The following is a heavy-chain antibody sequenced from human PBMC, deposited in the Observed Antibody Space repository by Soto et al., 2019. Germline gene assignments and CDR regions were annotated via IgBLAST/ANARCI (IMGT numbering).Heavy chain of an antibody. J-gene: IGHJ5*02. CDR2: IKQDGSEK. V-gene: IGHV3-7*03. CDR3: AREGPLLGGGWFDP. CDR1: GFTFSSYW. D-gene: IGHD2-15*01. Sequence: EVQLVESGGGLVQPGGSLRLSCAASGFTFSSYWMSWVRQAPGKGLEWVANIKQDGSEKYYVDSVKGRFTISRDNAKNSLYLQMNSLIAEDTAVYYCAREGPLLGGGWFDPWGQGTLVTVSS.